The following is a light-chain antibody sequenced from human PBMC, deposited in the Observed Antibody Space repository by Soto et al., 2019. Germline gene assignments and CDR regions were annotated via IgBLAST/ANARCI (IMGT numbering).Light chain of an antibody. Sequence: EIVLTQSPGTLSLSPGERATLSCRASQRVSTFLAWYQQRPGQAPRLLISEASNRATGIPARFSGSGSGTDFTLTISSLEPEDFAVYYCQLYDSSSYTFGQGTKLEIK. CDR3: QLYDSSSYT. V-gene: IGKV3-11*01. J-gene: IGKJ2*01. CDR1: QRVSTF. CDR2: EAS.